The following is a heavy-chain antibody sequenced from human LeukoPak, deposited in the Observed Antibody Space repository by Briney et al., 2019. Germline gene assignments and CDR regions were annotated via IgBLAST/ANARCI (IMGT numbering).Heavy chain of an antibody. Sequence: SETLSLTCAVYGGSFSGYYWSWIRQPPGKGLEWIGEINHSGSTNYNPSLKSRVTISVDTSKNQFSLKLSSVTAADTAVYYCARTTEGGYTYDYFYYYYMDVWGKGTTVTISS. CDR1: GGSFSGYY. CDR3: ARTTEGGYTYDYFYYYYMDV. D-gene: IGHD5-18*01. CDR2: INHSGST. V-gene: IGHV4-34*01. J-gene: IGHJ6*03.